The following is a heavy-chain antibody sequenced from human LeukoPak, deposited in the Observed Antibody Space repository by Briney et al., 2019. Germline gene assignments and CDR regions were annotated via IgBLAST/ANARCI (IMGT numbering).Heavy chain of an antibody. D-gene: IGHD3-22*01. CDR1: GFIFTSYG. CDR3: AKVSVVMVNDAFDI. J-gene: IGHJ3*02. CDR2: IRFDGTRA. Sequence: PGGSLRLSCAASGFIFTSYGVHWVREAPGRGLEWVAFIRFDGTRAYYADSVKGRFTVARDNSKNTLYLQMNSLRVEDTAVYYCAKVSVVMVNDAFDIWGQGTMVIVSS. V-gene: IGHV3-30*02.